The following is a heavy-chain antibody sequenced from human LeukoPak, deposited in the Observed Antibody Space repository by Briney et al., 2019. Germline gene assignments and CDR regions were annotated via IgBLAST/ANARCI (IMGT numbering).Heavy chain of an antibody. CDR2: IYYSGST. CDR3: ARHTILWSGYYKGAFEI. Sequence: SETLSLTCTVSGGSISTYYWSWIRQPPGKGLEWIGYIYYSGSTNYNPSLKSRVTISVDTSKNQFPLKLSSVTAADTAVYYCARHTILWSGYYKGAFEIWGQGTMVTVSS. CDR1: GGSISTYY. J-gene: IGHJ3*02. V-gene: IGHV4-59*08. D-gene: IGHD3-3*01.